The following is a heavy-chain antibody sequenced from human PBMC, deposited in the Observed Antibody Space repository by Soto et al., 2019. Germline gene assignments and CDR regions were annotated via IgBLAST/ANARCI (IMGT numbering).Heavy chain of an antibody. CDR1: GGSMNNNSYY. CDR2: IYYTGNT. D-gene: IGHD1-20*01. CDR3: ARPRWKDGIK. V-gene: IGHV4-39*01. J-gene: IGHJ4*02. Sequence: LSLTCSVSGGSMNNNSYYWGWIRQPPGKGLEWIGTIYYTGNTFYNPSLRSRVTISVDTSKNQLSLNLTSLTVADTAVYYCARPRWKDGIKWGRGILVTVSS.